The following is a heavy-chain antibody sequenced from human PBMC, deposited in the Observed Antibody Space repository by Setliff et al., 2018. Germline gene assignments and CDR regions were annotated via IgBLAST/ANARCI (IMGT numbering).Heavy chain of an antibody. CDR2: IYSNGRT. V-gene: IGHV4-61*09. CDR3: ARGITSGGYWGQRFLYLDV. J-gene: IGHJ6*03. D-gene: IGHD3-22*01. CDR1: GGSISSDSHY. Sequence: SETLSLTCTVSGGSISSDSHYWAWVRQPAGKGLELIGQIYSNGRTYRNPSLKSRLTISLDTSKNQFSLRLNSMTAADTAVYYCARGITSGGYWGQRFLYLDVWGRGTTVTVSS.